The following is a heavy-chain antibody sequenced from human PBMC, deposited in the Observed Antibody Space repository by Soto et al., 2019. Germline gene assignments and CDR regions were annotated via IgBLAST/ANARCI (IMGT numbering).Heavy chain of an antibody. CDR3: ASLGFGESYDY. Sequence: ASVKVSCKASGGTFSSYAISWVRQAPGQGLEWMGGIIPIFGTANYAQKFQGRVTITADESTSTAYMELSSLRSEDTAVYYCASLGFGESYDYWGQGTLVTVSS. CDR2: IIPIFGTA. CDR1: GGTFSSYA. V-gene: IGHV1-69*13. D-gene: IGHD3-10*01. J-gene: IGHJ4*02.